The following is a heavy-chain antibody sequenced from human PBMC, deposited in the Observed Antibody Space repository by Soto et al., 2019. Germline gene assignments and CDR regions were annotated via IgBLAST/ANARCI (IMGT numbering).Heavy chain of an antibody. J-gene: IGHJ3*02. CDR3: ARDRKPPGIAVAGSAFDI. CDR1: GFTFSSYS. Sequence: EVQLVESGGGLVQPGGSLRLSCAASGFTFSSYSMNWVRQAPGKGLEWVSYISSSSSTIYYADSVKGRFTISRDNAKNSLDLQMNSLRDEDTAVYYCARDRKPPGIAVAGSAFDIWGQGTMVTVSS. V-gene: IGHV3-48*02. CDR2: ISSSSSTI. D-gene: IGHD6-19*01.